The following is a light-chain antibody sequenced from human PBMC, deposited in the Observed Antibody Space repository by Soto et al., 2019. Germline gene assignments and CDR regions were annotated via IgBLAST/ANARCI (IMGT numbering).Light chain of an antibody. J-gene: IGLJ3*02. CDR3: QAYDYSLTAFV. CDR1: SSDVGGYNY. Sequence: QSALTQPPSASGSPGQSVTISCTGTSSDVGGYNYVSWYQQHPGKAPKLMIYEVSKRPSGVPDRFSGSKSGTSASLAITGLQAEDEADYYCQAYDYSLTAFVFGGGTQLTVL. CDR2: EVS. V-gene: IGLV2-8*01.